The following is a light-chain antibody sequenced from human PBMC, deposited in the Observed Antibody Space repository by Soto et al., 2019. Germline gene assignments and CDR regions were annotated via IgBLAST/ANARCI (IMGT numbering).Light chain of an antibody. V-gene: IGLV2-8*01. CDR1: SSDVGGYNY. J-gene: IGLJ1*01. CDR2: EVT. Sequence: QSVLTQPPSASGSPGQSVTISCTGTSSDVGGYNYVYWYQQHPGKAPKLMIYEVTKRPSGVPDRFSGSKSGNTASLTVSGLQAVDEADYYCSSYADSNSYVFGTGTKLTVL. CDR3: SSYADSNSYV.